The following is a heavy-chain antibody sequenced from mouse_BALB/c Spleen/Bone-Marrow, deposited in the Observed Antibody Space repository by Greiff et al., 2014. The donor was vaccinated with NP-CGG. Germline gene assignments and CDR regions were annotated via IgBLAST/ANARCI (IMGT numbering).Heavy chain of an antibody. V-gene: IGHV1-80*01. J-gene: IGHJ4*01. CDR2: IYPGDGDT. CDR1: GYAFSSYW. Sequence: QVQLKQSGAELMRPGSSVKIPCKASGYAFSSYWMSWVKQRPGQGLEWIGQIYPGDGDTNYNGKFKGKATLTADKSSSTAYMQLSSLTSEDSAVYFCARWLPAMDYWGQGTSVTVSS. CDR3: ARWLPAMDY. D-gene: IGHD2-2*01.